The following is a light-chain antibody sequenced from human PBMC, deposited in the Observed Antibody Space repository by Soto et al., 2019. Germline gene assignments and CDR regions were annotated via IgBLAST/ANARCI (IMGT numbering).Light chain of an antibody. CDR1: QSVSSSY. Sequence: EIVLTQSPGTLSLSPGERANLSCRASQSVSSSYLAWYQQKPGQAPRLLFYGTSSRATGIPDRFSGSGSGTDFTLTISRLEPEDFAVYYCQQYGSSPWTFGQGTKVEIK. CDR2: GTS. V-gene: IGKV3-20*01. CDR3: QQYGSSPWT. J-gene: IGKJ1*01.